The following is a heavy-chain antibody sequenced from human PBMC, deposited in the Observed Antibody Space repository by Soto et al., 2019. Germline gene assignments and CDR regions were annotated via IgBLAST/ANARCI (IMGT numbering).Heavy chain of an antibody. J-gene: IGHJ4*02. V-gene: IGHV3-30*03. Sequence: QVQLVESGGGVVQPGRSLRLSCAASGFPFTSYGMHWVREGPDKGLEWVAIISYDGSDKYYADSVKGRFTISRDNSKNTLYLRRNGLRPEDAALYYCVGGQYYFDYRGQGTLVIVSS. CDR1: GFPFTSYG. CDR3: VGGQYYFDY. D-gene: IGHD3-10*01. CDR2: ISYDGSDK.